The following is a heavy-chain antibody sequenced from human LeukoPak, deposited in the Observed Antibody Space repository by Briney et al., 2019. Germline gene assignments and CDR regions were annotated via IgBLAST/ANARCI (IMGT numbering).Heavy chain of an antibody. J-gene: IGHJ4*02. CDR1: GFTFSSYG. CDR3: AKDSDDGSIVVVVTYFNH. V-gene: IGHV3-23*01. D-gene: IGHD2-15*01. CDR2: ISGSGDST. Sequence: GRSLRLSCAASGFTFSSYGMSWVRQAPGKGLEWVSAISGSGDSTYYADSVKGRFTISRDNSKNTLYLQMNSLRVEDTAVYYCAKDSDDGSIVVVVTYFNHWGQGTLVTVSS.